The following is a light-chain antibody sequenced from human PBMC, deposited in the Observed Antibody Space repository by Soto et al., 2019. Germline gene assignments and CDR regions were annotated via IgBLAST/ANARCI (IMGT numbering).Light chain of an antibody. J-gene: IGKJ5*01. CDR3: QQRSNWPPIT. CDR2: DVS. Sequence: EIVLTQSPVTLSLSPGERATLSCRASQSVSSYLAWYQQKPGQAPRLLIYDVSNRATGIPARFSGSGSGTDFTLTIDNLEPEDFAVYYCQQRSNWPPITFGQGTRLEIK. V-gene: IGKV3-11*01. CDR1: QSVSSY.